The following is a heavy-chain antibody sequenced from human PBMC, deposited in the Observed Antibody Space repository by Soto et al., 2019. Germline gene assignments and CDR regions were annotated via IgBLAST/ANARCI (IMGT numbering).Heavy chain of an antibody. D-gene: IGHD6-6*01. J-gene: IGHJ5*02. CDR3: ARDGRGSSSFRLPLDP. CDR1: GYRFTNYG. V-gene: IGHV1-18*01. CDR2: ISGYNVNT. Sequence: QVHLVQSGTEVKKPGASVKVSCKASGYRFTNYGISWVRQAPGQGLEWMGWISGYNVNTNYGQKFQGRLTMTTDTSTNTAYMELRSLRSEDTAVYYCARDGRGSSSFRLPLDPWGQGTLVTVSS.